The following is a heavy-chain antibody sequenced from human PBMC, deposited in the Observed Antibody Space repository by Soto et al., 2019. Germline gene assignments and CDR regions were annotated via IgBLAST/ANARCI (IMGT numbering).Heavy chain of an antibody. CDR1: GFTWSSYA. CDR2: ISGSGGST. D-gene: IGHD1-26*01. J-gene: IGHJ4*02. Sequence: PGGSLRPSCAASGFTWSSYAMSWFRQAPGKGLEWVSAISGSGGSTYYADSVKGRFTISRDNSKNTLYLQMNSLRAEDTAVYYCAKGLKWELLDYFDYWGQGTLVTVSS. CDR3: AKGLKWELLDYFDY. V-gene: IGHV3-23*01.